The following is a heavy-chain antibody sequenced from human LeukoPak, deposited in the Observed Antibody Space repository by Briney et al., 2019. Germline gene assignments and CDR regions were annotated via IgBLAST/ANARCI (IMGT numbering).Heavy chain of an antibody. CDR3: STRPTIWKETTGFAES. CDR2: IMPIFGVT. Sequence: SVKVSCKASGYNFNKYSIRWVREAPGQGLEWMGRIMPIFGVTKYAQKFQGRVTITADESTTTGYMELNNLRSEDTAIYYCSTRPTIWKETTGFAESWGQGTLVIVS. J-gene: IGHJ5*02. V-gene: IGHV1-69*02. CDR1: GYNFNKYS. D-gene: IGHD1-1*01.